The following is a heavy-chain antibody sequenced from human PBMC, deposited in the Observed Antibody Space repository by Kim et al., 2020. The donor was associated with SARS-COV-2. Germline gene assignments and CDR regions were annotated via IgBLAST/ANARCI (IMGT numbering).Heavy chain of an antibody. V-gene: IGHV4-4*02. Sequence: YNPALRSRVTISVDKSKNQFSLKLSSVTAADTAVYYCARCMVPNHGMDVWGQGTTVTVSS. J-gene: IGHJ6*02. CDR3: ARCMVPNHGMDV. D-gene: IGHD2-8*01.